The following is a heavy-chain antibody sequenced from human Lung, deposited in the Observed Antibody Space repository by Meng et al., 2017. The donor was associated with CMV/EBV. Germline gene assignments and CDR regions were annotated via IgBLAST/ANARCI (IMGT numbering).Heavy chain of an antibody. CDR1: GYKFTDYG. CDR3: TRSKIAARSQYYYGMDV. V-gene: IGHV1-18*01. CDR2: IYTYNGNT. Sequence: ASVXVSCKASGYKFTDYGITWVRQAPGQGLEWMGWIYTYNGNTNFAQNVQGRGSMTRDTSTSTAYMDLRSLRPVDTAVYYCTRSKIAARSQYYYGMDVWGQGXTVTVSS. J-gene: IGHJ6*02. D-gene: IGHD6-6*01.